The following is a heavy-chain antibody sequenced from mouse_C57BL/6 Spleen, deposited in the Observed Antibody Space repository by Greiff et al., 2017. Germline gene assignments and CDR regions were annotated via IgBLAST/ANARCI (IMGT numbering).Heavy chain of an antibody. J-gene: IGHJ2*01. V-gene: IGHV5-9-1*02. D-gene: IGHD1-1*01. CDR3: TRADYGSSGGDY. CDR2: ISSGGDYI. Sequence: EVQVVESGEGLVKPGGSLKLSCAASGFTFSSYAMSWVRQTPEKRLEWVAYISSGGDYIYYADTVKGRFTISRDNARNTLYLQMSSLKSEDTAMYYCTRADYGSSGGDYWGQGTTLTVSS. CDR1: GFTFSSYA.